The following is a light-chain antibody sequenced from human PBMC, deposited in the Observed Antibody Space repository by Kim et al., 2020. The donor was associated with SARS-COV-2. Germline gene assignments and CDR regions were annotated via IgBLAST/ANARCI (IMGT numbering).Light chain of an antibody. CDR3: QQYGSPPET. V-gene: IGKV3-20*01. J-gene: IGKJ1*01. CDR1: QSVDSNY. Sequence: SPGERATPSCRASQSVDSNYLAWYQQKTGQAPRLLIYGASTRATGIPDRFSGSGSGTDFTLTISRLEPEDFAVCYCQQYGSPPETFGQGTKVDIK. CDR2: GAS.